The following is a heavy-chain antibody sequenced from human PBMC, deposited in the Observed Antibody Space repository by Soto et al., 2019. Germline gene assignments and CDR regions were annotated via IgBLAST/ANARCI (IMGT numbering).Heavy chain of an antibody. D-gene: IGHD4-17*01. Sequence: SVKVSCKASGGTFSSYAISWVRQAPGQGLEWMGGIIPIFGTANYAQKFQGRVTITADESTSTAYMELSSLRSEDTAVYYCAMDGDYSYYYYGMDVWGQGTTVTVSS. J-gene: IGHJ6*02. V-gene: IGHV1-69*13. CDR1: GGTFSSYA. CDR2: IIPIFGTA. CDR3: AMDGDYSYYYYGMDV.